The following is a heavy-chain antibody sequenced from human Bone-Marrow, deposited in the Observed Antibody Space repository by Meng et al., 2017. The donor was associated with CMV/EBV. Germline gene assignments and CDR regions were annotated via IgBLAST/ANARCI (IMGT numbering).Heavy chain of an antibody. Sequence: KVSCKGSGYSFTSYWIGWVRQMPGKGLEWMGIIYPGDSDTRYSPSFQGQVTISADKSISTAYLKWSSLKASDTAMYYCARHEWFNNGPEYFKHWGQGTLVTVSS. CDR1: GYSFTSYW. J-gene: IGHJ1*01. V-gene: IGHV5-51*01. D-gene: IGHD3-10*01. CDR3: ARHEWFNNGPEYFKH. CDR2: IYPGDSDT.